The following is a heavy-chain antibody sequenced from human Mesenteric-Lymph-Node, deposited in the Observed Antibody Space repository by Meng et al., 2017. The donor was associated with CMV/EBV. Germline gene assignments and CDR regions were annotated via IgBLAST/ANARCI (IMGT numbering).Heavy chain of an antibody. CDR3: ARGERMGKSYTNYLDY. J-gene: IGHJ4*02. D-gene: IGHD2-15*01. CDR1: GLRVSSHS. Sequence: GLRVSSHSMSWVRQSPDKGLEWVSVVYGGGGTEYTDSVRGRFTLSRDDSKNTLYLQMNSLRTEDTAVYYCARGERMGKSYTNYLDYWGRGSLVTVSS. V-gene: IGHV3-53*01. CDR2: VYGGGGT.